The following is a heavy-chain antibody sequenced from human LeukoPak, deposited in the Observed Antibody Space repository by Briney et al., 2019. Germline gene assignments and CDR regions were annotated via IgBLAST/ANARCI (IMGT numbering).Heavy chain of an antibody. V-gene: IGHV1-2*02. Sequence: ASVKVSCKASGYTFTGYYMHWVRQAPGQGLEWMGWINPNSGGTNYAQKFQGRVTMTRDTSISTAYMELSRLRSDDTAVYYCAREIEWWLGPYYYYYVDVWGKGTTVTVSS. CDR2: INPNSGGT. J-gene: IGHJ6*03. CDR3: AREIEWWLGPYYYYYVDV. CDR1: GYTFTGYY. D-gene: IGHD2-8*01.